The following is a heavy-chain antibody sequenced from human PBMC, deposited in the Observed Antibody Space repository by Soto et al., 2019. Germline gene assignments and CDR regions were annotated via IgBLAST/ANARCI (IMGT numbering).Heavy chain of an antibody. CDR1: GDSINNGFW. CDR3: ASSSGWWRLDV. CDR2: KHHSGST. J-gene: IGHJ6*02. Sequence: QVQLQESGPGLVKPSETLSLTCGVSGDSINNGFWWTWVRQPPGKGLEWIGEKHHSGSTNYNLSLNSRVSISLDKSKHQFALNLSSVTAAATAVYFCASSSGWWRLDVWGQGTTVTVSS. V-gene: IGHV4-4*02. D-gene: IGHD6-19*01.